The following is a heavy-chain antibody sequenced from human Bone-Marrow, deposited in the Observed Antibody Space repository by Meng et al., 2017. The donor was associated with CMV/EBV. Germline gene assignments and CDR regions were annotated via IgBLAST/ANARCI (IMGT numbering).Heavy chain of an antibody. V-gene: IGHV3-13*01. Sequence: GGSLRLSCAASGFTFSNYDMHWVRQPTGKGPEWVSSIGTAGDTYYPGSVKGRFTIARDNSKTMLYLQMNSLRAEDTAVYYCAKELLTYYYCWSGYGMDVWGQGTTVTVSS. CDR1: GFTFSNYD. CDR3: AKELLTYYYCWSGYGMDV. D-gene: IGHD3-3*01. CDR2: IGTAGDT. J-gene: IGHJ6*02.